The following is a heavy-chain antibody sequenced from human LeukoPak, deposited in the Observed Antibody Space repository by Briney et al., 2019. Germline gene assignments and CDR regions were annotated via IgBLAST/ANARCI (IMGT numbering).Heavy chain of an antibody. CDR2: IYYSGST. CDR3: ARVSAVAAYFDY. CDR1: GGSISSYY. D-gene: IGHD6-19*01. J-gene: IGHJ4*02. Sequence: KPSETLSRTCTVSGGSISSYYWSWIRQPPGNGREWIGYIYYSGSTNYNPSLKSRVTISVDTSKNQFSLKLSSVTAADTAVYYCARVSAVAAYFDYWGQGTLVTVSS. V-gene: IGHV4-59*01.